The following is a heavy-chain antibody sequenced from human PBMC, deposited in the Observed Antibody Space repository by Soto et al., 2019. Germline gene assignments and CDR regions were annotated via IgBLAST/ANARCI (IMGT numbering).Heavy chain of an antibody. D-gene: IGHD5-12*01. Sequence: QVQLQESGPGLVKPSETLSVTCTVSGGSVSSRSHFWSWIRQPPGVGLQWIGYIFYSGSTNYNPSLKCRATLSVDTSRNQFSLWLTSVTAADTAFYYCARYDAESGSNKIDPWGQGTLVTVSS. J-gene: IGHJ5*02. CDR3: ARYDAESGSNKIDP. V-gene: IGHV4-61*01. CDR2: IFYSGST. CDR1: GGSVSSRSHF.